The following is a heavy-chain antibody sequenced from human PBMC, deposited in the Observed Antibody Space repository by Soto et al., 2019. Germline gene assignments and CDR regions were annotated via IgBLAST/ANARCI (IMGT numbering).Heavy chain of an antibody. D-gene: IGHD2-2*01. CDR1: GFTFSGSA. J-gene: IGHJ6*03. CDR3: TREDIVVVPALPDYYYYYMDV. V-gene: IGHV3-73*01. CDR2: IRSKANSYAT. Sequence: GSLRLSCAASGFTFSGSAMHWVRQASGKGLEWVGRIRSKANSYATAYAASVKGRFTISRDDSKNTAYLQMNSLKTEDTAVYYCTREDIVVVPALPDYYYYYMDVWGKGTTVTVSS.